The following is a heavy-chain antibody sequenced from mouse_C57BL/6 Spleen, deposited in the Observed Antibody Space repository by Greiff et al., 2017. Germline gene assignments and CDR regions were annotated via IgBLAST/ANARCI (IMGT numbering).Heavy chain of an antibody. J-gene: IGHJ4*01. CDR3: GRGEIYYDYGTDY. Sequence: QVQLKESGPELVKPGASVKISCKASGYAFSSSWMNWVKQRPGKGLEWIGRINPGDGDTNYNGKFKGKGTLTADKSSSTAYMQLSSLTAEDSAVYFCGRGEIYYDYGTDYWGQGTSVTVSS. V-gene: IGHV1-82*01. D-gene: IGHD2-4*01. CDR1: GYAFSSSW. CDR2: INPGDGDT.